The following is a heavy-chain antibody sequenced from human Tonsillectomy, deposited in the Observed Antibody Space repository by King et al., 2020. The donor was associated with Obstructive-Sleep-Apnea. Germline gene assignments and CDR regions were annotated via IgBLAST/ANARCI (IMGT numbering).Heavy chain of an antibody. CDR2: IYYSGST. J-gene: IGHJ2*01. D-gene: IGHD3-16*01. V-gene: IGHV4-59*08. Sequence: VQLQESGPGLVKPSETLSLTCTVSGGSISNYYWNWIRQPPGKGLEWIGYIYYSGSTNYNPSLKSRVTISVDTSKNQFSLNLSSVTAADTAVYYCARLRGTESMATYWYFDLWGRGTLVTVSS. CDR1: GGSISNYY. CDR3: ARLRGTESMATYWYFDL.